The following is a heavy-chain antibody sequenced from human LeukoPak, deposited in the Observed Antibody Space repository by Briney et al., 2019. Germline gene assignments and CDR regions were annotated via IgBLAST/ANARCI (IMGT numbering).Heavy chain of an antibody. Sequence: GGALRLSCAAYGFTFNIYAMSWVRQAPGKGLEWVSRITSSGDATFHADSVKDRFTISRDNSKSTLYLQMSRLRVEDTAVYYCAKDRPNYHESNGHYYRLNGDSWGQGTLVTVSS. J-gene: IGHJ5*01. CDR1: GFTFNIYA. D-gene: IGHD3-22*01. CDR2: ITSSGDAT. V-gene: IGHV3-23*01. CDR3: AKDRPNYHESNGHYYRLNGDS.